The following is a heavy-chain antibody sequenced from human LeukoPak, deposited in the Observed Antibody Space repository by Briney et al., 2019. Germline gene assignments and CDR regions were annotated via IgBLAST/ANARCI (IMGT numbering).Heavy chain of an antibody. V-gene: IGHV3-64*01. Sequence: GGSLRLSCAASGFTLSSYSMHWVRQAPGKVLEFVSAISRNGRNTYYANSVKGRFTISRDISKNTLYLQMGSLRPEDMAVYYCARVDSGSACASWGQGILVTVSS. CDR2: ISRNGRNT. D-gene: IGHD6-19*01. CDR3: ARVDSGSACAS. J-gene: IGHJ1*01. CDR1: GFTLSSYS.